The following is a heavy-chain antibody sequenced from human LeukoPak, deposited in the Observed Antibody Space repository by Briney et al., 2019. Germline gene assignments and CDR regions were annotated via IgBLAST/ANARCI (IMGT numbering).Heavy chain of an antibody. CDR1: GDSISSYY. CDR3: ARGRVAVAGKAWDY. Sequence: SETLSLTCTVSGDSISSYYRHWIRQPPGKGLEWIGYIYYSGSTNYNPSLKSRVTISVDTSKNQFSLKLSSVTAADTAVYYCARGRVAVAGKAWDYWGQGTLVTVSS. J-gene: IGHJ4*02. D-gene: IGHD6-19*01. V-gene: IGHV4-59*08. CDR2: IYYSGST.